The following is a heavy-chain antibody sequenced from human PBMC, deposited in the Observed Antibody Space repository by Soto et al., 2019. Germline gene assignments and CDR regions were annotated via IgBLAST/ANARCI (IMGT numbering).Heavy chain of an antibody. V-gene: IGHV3-9*02. CDR2: ISSNSDTI. J-gene: IGHJ3*02. Sequence: GGSLRLSCVASGFTADDYALHWVRQAPGKGLEWVSGISSNSDTIHYADSVKGRFTISRDNAKNSLFLQMNSLRAEDTAVYYCARGGIQLWASDAFDIWGQGTMVTVSS. CDR1: GFTADDYA. D-gene: IGHD5-18*01. CDR3: ARGGIQLWASDAFDI.